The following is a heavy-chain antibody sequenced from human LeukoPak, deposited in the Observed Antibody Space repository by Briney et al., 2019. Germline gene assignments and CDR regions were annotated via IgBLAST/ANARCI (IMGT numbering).Heavy chain of an antibody. CDR3: ARTGDDYYGSGSNMDV. CDR1: GDSISYFY. D-gene: IGHD3-10*01. J-gene: IGHJ6*03. CDR2: IYTSGST. V-gene: IGHV4-4*07. Sequence: PSETLSLTCSVSGDSISYFYWSWIRQAAGKGLEWIGRIYTSGSTNYNPSLKSRVTMSVDTSKNQFSLKLSSVTAADTAVYYCARTGDDYYGSGSNMDVWGKGTTVTISS.